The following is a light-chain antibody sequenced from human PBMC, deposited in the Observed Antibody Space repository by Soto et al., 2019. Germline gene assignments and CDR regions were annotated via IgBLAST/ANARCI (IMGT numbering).Light chain of an antibody. CDR3: LLYYGGTQVGV. V-gene: IGLV7-43*01. CDR2: STS. CDR1: TGAVTSAYY. Sequence: QAVVTQEPSLTVSPGGTVTLTCASSTGAVTSAYYPNWFQQKPGQTPRALIYSTSNKYSWTPARFSGSLFGGKAALTLSGVQPEDEAEYYCLLYYGGTQVGVFGGGTKLTVL. J-gene: IGLJ3*02.